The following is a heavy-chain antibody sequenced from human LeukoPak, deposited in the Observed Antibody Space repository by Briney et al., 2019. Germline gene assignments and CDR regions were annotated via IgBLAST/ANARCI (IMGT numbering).Heavy chain of an antibody. CDR3: TTGFLLWFEYYYMDV. CDR1: GFTFGDYA. V-gene: IGHV3-49*04. Sequence: GGSLRLSCTASGFTFGDYAMSWVRQAPGKGLEWVGFIRSKAYGGTTEYAASVKGRFTISRDDSKSIAYLQMNSLKTEDTAVYYCTTGFLLWFEYYYMDVWGKGTTVTISS. D-gene: IGHD3-10*01. CDR2: IRSKAYGGTT. J-gene: IGHJ6*03.